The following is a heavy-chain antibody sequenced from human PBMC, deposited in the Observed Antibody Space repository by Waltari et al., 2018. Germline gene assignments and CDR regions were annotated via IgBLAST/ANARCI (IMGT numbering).Heavy chain of an antibody. V-gene: IGHV4-39*01. Sequence: QLQLQESGPGLVTPSETLSLTCTVSGGSISSSSYYWGWIRQPPGKGLEWIGSIYYSGSTYYNPSLKSRVTISVDTSKNQFSLKLSSVTAADTAVYYCAILHWNDVVGVDYWGQGTLVTVSS. CDR2: IYYSGST. J-gene: IGHJ4*02. CDR1: GGSISSSSYY. CDR3: AILHWNDVVGVDY. D-gene: IGHD1-1*01.